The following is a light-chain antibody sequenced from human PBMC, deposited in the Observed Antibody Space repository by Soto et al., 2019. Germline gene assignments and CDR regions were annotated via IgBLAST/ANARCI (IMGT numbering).Light chain of an antibody. J-gene: IGKJ4*01. CDR1: QTISSW. CDR3: QQYYSCPLT. V-gene: IGKV1-5*03. CDR2: KAS. Sequence: DIQMTQSPSTLSGSVGDRVTITCRASQTISSWLAWYQQKPGKAPKLLIYKASTLKSGVPSRFSGSGSGTEFTLTISSLQPDDFATYYCQQYYSCPLTFGGGSIVDIK.